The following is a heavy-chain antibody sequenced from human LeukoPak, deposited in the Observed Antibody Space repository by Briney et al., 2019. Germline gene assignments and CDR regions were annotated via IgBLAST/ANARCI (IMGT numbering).Heavy chain of an antibody. CDR3: ARASAGGIDY. CDR1: GYTFTSYY. D-gene: IGHD2-15*01. J-gene: IGHJ4*02. CDR2: INPSGGST. Sequence: ASVKVSFKASGYTFTSYYMHWVRQAPGQGLEWMAIINPSGGSTSYAQKFQGRVTMTRDTSTSTVYMELSSLRSEDTAVYYCARASAGGIDYWGQGTLVTVSS. V-gene: IGHV1-46*01.